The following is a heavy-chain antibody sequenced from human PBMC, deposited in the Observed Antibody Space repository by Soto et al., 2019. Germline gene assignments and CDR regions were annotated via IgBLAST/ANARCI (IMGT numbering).Heavy chain of an antibody. D-gene: IGHD3-9*01. V-gene: IGHV3-48*02. Sequence: GGSLRLSCAASGFTFSSYSMNWVRQAPGKGLEWVSYISSSSSTIYYADSVKGRFTISRDNAKNSLYLQMNSLRDEDTAVYYCARVYPTYYDILTAQDAFDIWGQGTMVTVSS. CDR3: ARVYPTYYDILTAQDAFDI. CDR2: ISSSSSTI. CDR1: GFTFSSYS. J-gene: IGHJ3*02.